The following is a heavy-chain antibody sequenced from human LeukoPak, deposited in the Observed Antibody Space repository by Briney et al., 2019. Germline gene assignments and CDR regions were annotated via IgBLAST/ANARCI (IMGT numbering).Heavy chain of an antibody. CDR3: ARDAPITMVRVGYRYYHMDV. J-gene: IGHJ6*03. CDR1: GGSISSSSYY. CDR2: IYTSGST. D-gene: IGHD3-10*01. V-gene: IGHV4-61*02. Sequence: SETLSLTCTVSGGSISSSSYYWSWIRQPAGKGLEWIGRIYTSGSTNYNPSLKSRVTISVDTSKNQFSLKLSSVTAADTAVYYCARDAPITMVRVGYRYYHMDVWGKGTTVTISS.